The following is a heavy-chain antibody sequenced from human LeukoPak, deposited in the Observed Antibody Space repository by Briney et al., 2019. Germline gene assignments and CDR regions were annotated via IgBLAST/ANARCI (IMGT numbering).Heavy chain of an antibody. J-gene: IGHJ4*02. D-gene: IGHD3-22*01. V-gene: IGHV4-59*08. Sequence: PSETLSLTCTVSGGSISSYYWSWIRQPPGKGLEWIGYIYYSGSTNYNPSLKSRVTISVDTSKNQLSLKLSSVTAADTAVYYCARGPYYYDSSPTDYWGQGTLATVSS. CDR3: ARGPYYYDSSPTDY. CDR2: IYYSGST. CDR1: GGSISSYY.